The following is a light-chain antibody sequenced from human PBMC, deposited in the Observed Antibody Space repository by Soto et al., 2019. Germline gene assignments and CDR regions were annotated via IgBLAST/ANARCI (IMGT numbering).Light chain of an antibody. V-gene: IGKV3-20*01. J-gene: IGKJ5*01. CDR1: QSVGSY. Sequence: LTQSAAALSLTQGERATLSCRASQSVGSYLGWYQQKPGQAPRLLIYGASSRATGIPDRFSGSGSGTDFTLTISRLEPEDFAVYSCQQYGSSPTTFGQGTRLAIK. CDR3: QQYGSSPTT. CDR2: GAS.